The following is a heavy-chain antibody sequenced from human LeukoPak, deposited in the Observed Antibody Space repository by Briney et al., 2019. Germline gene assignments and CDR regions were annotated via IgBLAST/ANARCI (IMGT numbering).Heavy chain of an antibody. J-gene: IGHJ4*02. V-gene: IGHV4-34*01. CDR1: GGSFSGYY. CDR3: ARDPRGYSYGYGLSS. CDR2: INHSGST. Sequence: PSETQSLTCAVYGGSFSGYYWSWIRQPPGKGLEWIGEINHSGSTNYNPSLKSRVTISVDTSKNQFSLKLSSVTAADTAVYYCARDPRGYSYGYGLSSWGQGTLVTVSS. D-gene: IGHD5-18*01.